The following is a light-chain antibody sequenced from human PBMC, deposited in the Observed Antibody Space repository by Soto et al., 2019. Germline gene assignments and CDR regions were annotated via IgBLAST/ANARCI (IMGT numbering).Light chain of an antibody. Sequence: EVVMTQSPDTLSVSPGERATLSCRASQSVTSNLAWYQQKPGQAPRLLIYAASSRASAIPDRFSGSGSGTDFTLTISRLEPEDFATYYCQQSYSTRWAFGQGTKVDIK. CDR1: QSVTSN. J-gene: IGKJ1*01. V-gene: IGKV3D-15*01. CDR3: QQSYSTRWA. CDR2: AAS.